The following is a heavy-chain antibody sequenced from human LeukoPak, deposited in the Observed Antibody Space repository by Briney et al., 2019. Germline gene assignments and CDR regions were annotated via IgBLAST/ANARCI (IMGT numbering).Heavy chain of an antibody. J-gene: IGHJ4*02. CDR2: FYVGGAT. CDR3: ARSQGYGDFDY. D-gene: IGHD6-13*01. CDR1: GFTFGDYA. Sequence: PGGSLRLSCTASGFTFGDYAMSWVRQAPGKGLEWVSVFYVGGATYYADSVKGRFTISRDNSENTLYLQMKSLRAEDTAVYYCARSQGYGDFDYWGQGTLVTVSS. V-gene: IGHV3-53*01.